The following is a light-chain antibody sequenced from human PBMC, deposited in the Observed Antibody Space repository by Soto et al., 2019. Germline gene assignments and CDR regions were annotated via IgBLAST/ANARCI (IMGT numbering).Light chain of an antibody. CDR2: DAS. CDR3: QQYGGFPIT. V-gene: IGKV3-20*01. J-gene: IGKJ5*01. Sequence: EIVLTPSPGTLSLSPGERATLSCRASQSVSSSFLAWYQPKPGQAPRLLIYDASTRATGIPDRFSGSGSGTDFTLTISRLEPEDFAVYFGQQYGGFPITFGQGTRREIK. CDR1: QSVSSSF.